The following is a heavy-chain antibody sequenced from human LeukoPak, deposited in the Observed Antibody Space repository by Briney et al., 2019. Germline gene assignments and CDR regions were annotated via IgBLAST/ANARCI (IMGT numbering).Heavy chain of an antibody. CDR1: GGSISSGDYY. CDR2: MYYSGST. Sequence: SETLSLTCTVSGGSISSGDYYWSWIRQPPGKGLEWIGYMYYSGSTYYNPSLKSRVTISVDTSKNQFSLKLSSVTAADTAVYYCARSGSDDAFDIWGQGTMVTVCS. CDR3: ARSGSDDAFDI. V-gene: IGHV4-30-4*01. D-gene: IGHD1-26*01. J-gene: IGHJ3*02.